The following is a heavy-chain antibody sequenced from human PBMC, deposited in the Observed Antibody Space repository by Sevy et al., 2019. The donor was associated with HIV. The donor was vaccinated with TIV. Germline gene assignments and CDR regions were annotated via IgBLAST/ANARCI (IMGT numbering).Heavy chain of an antibody. V-gene: IGHV3-21*01. CDR3: ARDLFSGGNAVYGY. CDR1: GFTFSSYA. D-gene: IGHD2-15*01. Sequence: GGSLRLSCAASGFTFSSYAMNWVRQAPGKGLEWVSSINAISSNIYYEDSVKGRFTISRDKAENSVYMQMNSVRAEDTAVYYCARDLFSGGNAVYGYWGQGTLVTVSS. CDR2: INAISSNI. J-gene: IGHJ4*02.